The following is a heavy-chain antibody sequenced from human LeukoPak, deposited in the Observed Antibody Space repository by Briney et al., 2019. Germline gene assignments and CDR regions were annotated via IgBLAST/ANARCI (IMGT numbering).Heavy chain of an antibody. Sequence: PSETLSLTCTVSGGSISSSSYYWGWIRQPPGKGLEWIGSIYYSGSTYYNPSLKSRVTISVDTSKNQFSLKLSSVTAADTAVYYCARRKGYCSSTSCYRGFDPWGQGTLVTVSS. CDR2: IYYSGST. CDR1: GGSISSSSYY. CDR3: ARRKGYCSSTSCYRGFDP. D-gene: IGHD2-2*02. V-gene: IGHV4-39*01. J-gene: IGHJ5*02.